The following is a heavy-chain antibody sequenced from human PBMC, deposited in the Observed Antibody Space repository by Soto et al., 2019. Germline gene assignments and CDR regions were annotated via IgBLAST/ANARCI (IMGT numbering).Heavy chain of an antibody. CDR2: INAGNGNT. V-gene: IGHV1-3*01. Sequence: GASVKVSCKASGYTFTSYAMHWVRQAPGQRLEWMGWINAGNGNTKYSQKFQGRVTITRDTSASTAYMELSSLRSEDTAVYYCARGGDGYNDYYYYGMDVWGQGTTVTVSS. CDR1: GYTFTSYA. J-gene: IGHJ6*02. D-gene: IGHD5-12*01. CDR3: ARGGDGYNDYYYYGMDV.